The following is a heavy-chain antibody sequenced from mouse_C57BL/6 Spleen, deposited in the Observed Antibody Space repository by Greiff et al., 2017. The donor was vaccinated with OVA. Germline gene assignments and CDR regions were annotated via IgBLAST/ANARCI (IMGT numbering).Heavy chain of an antibody. CDR3: TYYYGSSPFDD. V-gene: IGHV1-15*01. CDR1: GYTFTDYE. J-gene: IGHJ2*01. CDR2: IDPETGGT. D-gene: IGHD1-1*01. Sequence: QVQLKESGAELVRPGASVTLSCKASGYTFTDYEMHWVKQTPVHGLEWIGAIDPETGGTAYNQKFKGKAILTADKSSSTAYMELRSLTSEDSAVYYCTYYYGSSPFDDWGQGTTLTVSS.